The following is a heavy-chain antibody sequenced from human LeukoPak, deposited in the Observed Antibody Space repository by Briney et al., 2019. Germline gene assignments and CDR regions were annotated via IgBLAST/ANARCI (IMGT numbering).Heavy chain of an antibody. D-gene: IGHD2-2*01. V-gene: IGHV5-51*01. CDR2: IYPGDSDT. CDR3: ARHPHCNSTSCDYYYYMDV. Sequence: GESLKISCKGSGYSFTSYWIGWVRQMPGKGLEWMGIIYPGDSDTRYSPSFQGQVTISADKSISTAYPQWSSLKASDTAMYYCARHPHCNSTSCDYYYYMDVWGKGTTVTVSS. CDR1: GYSFTSYW. J-gene: IGHJ6*03.